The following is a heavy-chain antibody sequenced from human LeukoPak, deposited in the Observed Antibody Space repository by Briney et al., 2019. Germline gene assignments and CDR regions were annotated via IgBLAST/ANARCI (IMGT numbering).Heavy chain of an antibody. V-gene: IGHV1-46*01. CDR2: INPSGGST. CDR3: AREKAVVTPVDAFDI. J-gene: IGHJ3*02. CDR1: GYTFTSYY. D-gene: IGHD4-23*01. Sequence: ASVKVSCKASGYTFTSYYMHWVRQAPGQGLEWMGIINPSGGSTSYAQKFQGRVTMTRDMSTSTVYMELSSLRSEDTAVYYCAREKAVVTPVDAFDIWGQGTMVTVSS.